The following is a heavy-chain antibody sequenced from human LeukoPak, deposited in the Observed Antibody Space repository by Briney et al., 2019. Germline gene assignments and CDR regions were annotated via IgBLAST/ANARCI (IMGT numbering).Heavy chain of an antibody. CDR3: ARDLYGGNPEDWFDP. J-gene: IGHJ5*02. Sequence: PSETLSLTCTVSGGSISSYYWSWIRQPAGKGLEWIGRIYTSGSTNYNPSLKSRVTMSVDTSKNQFSLKLSSVTAADTAVYYCARDLYGGNPEDWFDPWGQGTLVTVSS. D-gene: IGHD4-23*01. CDR2: IYTSGST. CDR1: GGSISSYY. V-gene: IGHV4-4*07.